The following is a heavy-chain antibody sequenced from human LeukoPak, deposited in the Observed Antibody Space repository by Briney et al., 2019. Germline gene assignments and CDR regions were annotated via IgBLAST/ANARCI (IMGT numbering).Heavy chain of an antibody. CDR3: ARQSAITIFGVVIHDAFDI. J-gene: IGHJ3*02. D-gene: IGHD3-3*01. CDR2: FYDSGST. V-gene: IGHV4-39*01. CDR1: GGSISSSCYY. Sequence: SETLSLTCTVSGGSISSSCYYWGWIRQPPGKGLEWIGSFYDSGSTYYNPSPKSRITVSVATSKNQLSLKLSSVTAADTAVYYCARQSAITIFGVVIHDAFDIWGHGTMVTVSP.